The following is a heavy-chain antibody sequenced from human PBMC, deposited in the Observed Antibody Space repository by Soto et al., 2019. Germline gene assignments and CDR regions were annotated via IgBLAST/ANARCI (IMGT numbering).Heavy chain of an antibody. D-gene: IGHD2-15*01. J-gene: IGHJ6*02. Sequence: SQTLSLTCAISVDSVCSNSSSWNCIRQSPSRGLEWLGMTYYRSKWYTEYAISVKSRMTINSDTSKNQVSLQLTSVTPDDTAVYYCARRVVDAGTDVWGRGTTVTVSS. CDR3: ARRVVDAGTDV. CDR2: TYYRSKWYT. V-gene: IGHV6-1*01. CDR1: VDSVCSNSSS.